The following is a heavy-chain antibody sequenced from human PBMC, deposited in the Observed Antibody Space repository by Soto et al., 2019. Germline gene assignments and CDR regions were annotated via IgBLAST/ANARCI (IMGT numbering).Heavy chain of an antibody. V-gene: IGHV3-23*01. CDR3: AKMDGIVVVTPASFQH. CDR1: GFTFSRYA. Sequence: GWSLRLSCAASGFTFSRYAMSWVRQAAGKGLEWASAISGSVGSTYYADSVNGRFTISRDNSKNTLYLQMNSLRAEDTAVYYRAKMDGIVVVTPASFQHWGQGTLVTVYS. D-gene: IGHD3-22*01. J-gene: IGHJ1*01. CDR2: ISGSVGST.